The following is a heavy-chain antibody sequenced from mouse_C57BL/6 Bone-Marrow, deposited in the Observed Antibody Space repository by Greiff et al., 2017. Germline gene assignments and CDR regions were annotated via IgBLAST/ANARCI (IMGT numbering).Heavy chain of an antibody. CDR1: GYTFTSYW. CDR3: ALLIYYYGSAWFAY. Sequence: QVQLQQPGAELVMPGASVKLSCKASGYTFTSYWMHWVKQRPGQGLEWIGEIAPSDSYTNYNQKFKGKSTLTVDKSSSTAYMQLSSLTSEDSAVYYCALLIYYYGSAWFAYWGQGTLVTVSA. CDR2: IAPSDSYT. J-gene: IGHJ3*01. D-gene: IGHD1-1*01. V-gene: IGHV1-69*01.